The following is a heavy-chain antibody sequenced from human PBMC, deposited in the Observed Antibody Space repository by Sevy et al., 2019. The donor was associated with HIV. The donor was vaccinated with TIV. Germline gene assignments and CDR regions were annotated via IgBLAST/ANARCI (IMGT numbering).Heavy chain of an antibody. D-gene: IGHD3-22*01. CDR1: GYNFNTYG. J-gene: IGHJ4*02. CDR2: IGVNNGKT. V-gene: IGHV1-18*01. CDR3: ARDSYYYDMHSSYRPPDY. Sequence: PAASVKVSCKASGYNFNTYGITWVRQAPGQGLEWVGWIGVNNGKTNYASRLQARISMTADTSTSTVYMELRTLTSDDTAMYFCARDSYYYDMHSSYRPPDYWGQGTLVTVSS.